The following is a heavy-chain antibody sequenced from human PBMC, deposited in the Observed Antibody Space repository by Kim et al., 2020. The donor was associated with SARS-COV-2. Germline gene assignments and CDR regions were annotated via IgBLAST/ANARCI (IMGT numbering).Heavy chain of an antibody. CDR3: AMFSGTTVPTYGDDLDY. CDR2: INSIGSYI. V-gene: IGHV3-21*01. CDR1: GFTFSRYS. D-gene: IGHD4-17*01. J-gene: IGHJ4*02. Sequence: GGSLRLSCGASGFTFSRYSMNWVRQAPGKGLEWVSSINSIGSYIYYADSVKGRFTISRDDAKNSVYLQMSSLRAEDTALYYCAMFSGTTVPTYGDDLDYWGQGTLVAVSS.